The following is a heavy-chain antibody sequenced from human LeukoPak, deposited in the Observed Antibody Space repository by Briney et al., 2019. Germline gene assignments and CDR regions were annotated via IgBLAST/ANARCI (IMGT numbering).Heavy chain of an antibody. Sequence: GGSLRLSRAASGFTFSDHYMDWVRQAPGKGLEWDGRTRNKANSYTTEYAASVKGRFTISRDDSKNSLYLQMNSLKTEDTAVYYCARTSQYYYDSSGYYYDAFDIWGQGTMVTVSS. CDR1: GFTFSDHY. CDR3: ARTSQYYYDSSGYYYDAFDI. V-gene: IGHV3-72*01. CDR2: TRNKANSYTT. D-gene: IGHD3-22*01. J-gene: IGHJ3*02.